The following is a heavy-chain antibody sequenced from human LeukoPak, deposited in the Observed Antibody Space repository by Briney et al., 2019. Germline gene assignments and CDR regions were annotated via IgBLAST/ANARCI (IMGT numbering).Heavy chain of an antibody. V-gene: IGHV4-39*07. D-gene: IGHD3-10*01. CDR2: IYYSGST. Sequence: SETLSLTCTVSGGSISSSSYYWGWIRQPPGKGLEWIGSIYYSGSTYYNPSLKSRVTISVDTSKNQFSLKLSSVTTADTAVYYCARISGSGSYFDYWGQGTLVTVSS. CDR3: ARISGSGSYFDY. CDR1: GGSISSSSYY. J-gene: IGHJ4*02.